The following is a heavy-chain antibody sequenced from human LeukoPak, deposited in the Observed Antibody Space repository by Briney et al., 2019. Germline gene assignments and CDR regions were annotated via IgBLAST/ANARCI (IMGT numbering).Heavy chain of an antibody. CDR1: GFTFSSYA. D-gene: IGHD3-22*01. J-gene: IGHJ4*02. CDR3: AKESQAPYYYDSSGPIDY. Sequence: GGSLRLSCAASGFTFSSYAMSWVRQAPGKGLEWVSIINKSGGSTNYADSVKGRFTISRDNSKNTLYLQMNSLRAEDTAVYYCAKESQAPYYYDSSGPIDYWGQGTLVTVSS. V-gene: IGHV3-23*01. CDR2: INKSGGST.